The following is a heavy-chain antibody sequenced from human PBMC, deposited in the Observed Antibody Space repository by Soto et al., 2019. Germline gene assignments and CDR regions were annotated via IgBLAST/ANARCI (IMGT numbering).Heavy chain of an antibody. V-gene: IGHV1-18*01. Sequence: QIHLVQSGAEVKKPGASVKVSCKGSGYGFTTYVITWGRQAPGQGLEWMAWISAHNGNTNHAQKLQGRVPVPRDKSKSTVYMELRSLRSDDKDVYYCAKGRYGDYWGHGALVTVSS. J-gene: IGHJ4*01. CDR1: GYGFTTYV. CDR3: AKGRYGDY. D-gene: IGHD1-1*01. CDR2: ISAHNGNT.